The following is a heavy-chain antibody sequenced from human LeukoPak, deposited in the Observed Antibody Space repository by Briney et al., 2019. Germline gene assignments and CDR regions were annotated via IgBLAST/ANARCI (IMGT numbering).Heavy chain of an antibody. CDR1: GFTFSNYA. Sequence: GGSLRLSCTASGFTFSNYAMHWVRQAPGKGLEWMAVVLYDGNDKYYADSVKGRFTISRDNSKNTLYLQMNSLRVADTAVYYCAKDGAVGYCSDGGCYSHNWFDSWGQGTLVTVSS. D-gene: IGHD2-15*01. CDR2: VLYDGNDK. V-gene: IGHV3-30*18. CDR3: AKDGAVGYCSDGGCYSHNWFDS. J-gene: IGHJ5*01.